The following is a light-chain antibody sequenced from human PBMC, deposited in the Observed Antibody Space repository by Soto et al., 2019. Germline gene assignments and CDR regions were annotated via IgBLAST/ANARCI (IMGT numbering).Light chain of an antibody. CDR1: QSLLHSNGYNY. V-gene: IGKV2-28*01. CDR3: MQALQTPIT. J-gene: IGKJ3*01. Sequence: DIVMTQSPLSLPVTPLEPAAVSCXSSQSLLHSNGYNYLDWYLQKPGQSPQLLIYLGSDRASGVPDRFSGSGSGTDFTLKISRVEAEDVGVYYCMQALQTPITFGPGTKVDIK. CDR2: LGS.